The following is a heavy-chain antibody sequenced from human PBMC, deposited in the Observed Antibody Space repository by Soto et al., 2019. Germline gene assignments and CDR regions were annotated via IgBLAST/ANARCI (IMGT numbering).Heavy chain of an antibody. J-gene: IGHJ6*03. D-gene: IGHD6-19*01. CDR1: GYTFTSYA. V-gene: IGHV1-3*01. CDR3: ARAVDGSRRSYYYYYMDV. Sequence: GASMKVSCKASGYTFTSYAMHWVRQAPGQRLEWMGWINAGNGNTKYSQKFQGRVTITRDTSASTAYMELSSLRSEDTAVYYCARAVDGSRRSYYYYYMDVWGKGTTVTVSS. CDR2: INAGNGNT.